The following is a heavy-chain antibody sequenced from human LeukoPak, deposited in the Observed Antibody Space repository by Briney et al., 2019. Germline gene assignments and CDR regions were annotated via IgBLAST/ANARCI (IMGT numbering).Heavy chain of an antibody. CDR3: ATYSSGYHYFES. CDR1: GFTFSSYE. CDR2: ISSSSSYI. D-gene: IGHD5-18*01. V-gene: IGHV3-21*01. Sequence: GGSLRLSCAASGFTFSSYEMNWVRQAPGKGLEWVSSISSSSSYIYYADSVKGRFTISRDNAKNSLYLQMNTLRAEDTAVCSTATYSSGYHYFESWGQGTLVTVSS. J-gene: IGHJ4*02.